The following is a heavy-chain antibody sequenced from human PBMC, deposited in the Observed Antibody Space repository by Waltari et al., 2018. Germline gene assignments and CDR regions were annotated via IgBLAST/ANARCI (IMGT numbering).Heavy chain of an antibody. CDR1: GGAIRGSGYS. J-gene: IGHJ5*02. Sequence: QVQLQESGPGLVEPSGTLSLTCTVSGGAIRGSGYSWGWLRQTPGKGLEWIASIYHDGTSYYTPSLKSRVTISVDTSENKFSLKLNSVTAADTAIYYCARPGSSSPYYWFNPWGQGILVTVSS. CDR2: IYHDGTS. V-gene: IGHV4-39*01. D-gene: IGHD2-2*01. CDR3: ARPGSSSPYYWFNP.